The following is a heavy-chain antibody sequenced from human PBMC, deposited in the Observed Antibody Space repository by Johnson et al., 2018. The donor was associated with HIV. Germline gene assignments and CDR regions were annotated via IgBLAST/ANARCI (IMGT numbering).Heavy chain of an antibody. V-gene: IGHV3-30*14. CDR1: GFTFSSYV. Sequence: QVQLVESGGGVVQPGRSLRLSCAASGFTFSSYVMHWVRQAPGTGLEWVAVISYDESYKYYADSVKGRFTISRDNSKHTPYLQMNSLRAEDTAVYYCARGGAAARGNWNCGGDCSTFLLLDAFDIWGQGTMVTVSS. D-gene: IGHD2-21*02. CDR3: ARGGAAARGNWNCGGDCSTFLLLDAFDI. CDR2: ISYDESYK. J-gene: IGHJ3*02.